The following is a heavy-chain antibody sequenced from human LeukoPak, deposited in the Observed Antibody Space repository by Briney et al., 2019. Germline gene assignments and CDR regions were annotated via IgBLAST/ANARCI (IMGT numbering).Heavy chain of an antibody. J-gene: IGHJ4*03. Sequence: ASVKVSSKASGYTLNSYYMHWVRQAPGQGLEWMGIINPRGGSTIYAHRFQGRVTMTRDMSTSTVYMELSSLRSEDTAVDYCAGEARYCSYGSCYLDYWGKGTLVTVSS. CDR1: GYTLNSYY. D-gene: IGHD2-15*01. CDR3: AGEARYCSYGSCYLDY. V-gene: IGHV1-46*02. CDR2: INPRGGST.